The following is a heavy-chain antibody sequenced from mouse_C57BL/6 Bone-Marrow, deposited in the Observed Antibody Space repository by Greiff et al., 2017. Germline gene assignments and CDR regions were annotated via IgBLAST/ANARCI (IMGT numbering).Heavy chain of an antibody. J-gene: IGHJ4*01. CDR3: RMKGQLRLRYAMDY. D-gene: IGHD3-2*02. Sequence: VQLQQSGPELVKPGASVKMSCKASGYTFTDYYMHWVKQKPGKGLEWIGEIYPGSGNTYYNEKFKGKATLTADTSSSTAYMQLSSLTSEDSAVYFCARMKGQLRLRYAMDYRGQGTSVTVSS. V-gene: IGHV1-83*01. CDR2: YPGSGNTY. CDR1: YTFTDYYM.